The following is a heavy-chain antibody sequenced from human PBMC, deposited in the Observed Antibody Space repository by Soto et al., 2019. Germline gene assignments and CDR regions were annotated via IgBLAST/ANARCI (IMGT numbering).Heavy chain of an antibody. J-gene: IGHJ4*02. V-gene: IGHV1-18*01. Sequence: QVQLVQSGPEVKKPGASVKASCKASGNTFASHGFSWVRQAPGQGLEWMGWISGFNGQTNYALKFQGRVTLTTDTSTSTAYMELRSLSSDDTAVYFCARVDPRGVAVDRDYWGQGTLVTVSS. CDR3: ARVDPRGVAVDRDY. CDR1: GNTFASHG. D-gene: IGHD6-19*01. CDR2: ISGFNGQT.